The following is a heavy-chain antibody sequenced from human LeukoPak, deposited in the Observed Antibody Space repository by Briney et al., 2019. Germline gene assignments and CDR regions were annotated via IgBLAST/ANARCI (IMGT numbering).Heavy chain of an antibody. CDR3: ARAYYHDSSDYYFPLDY. CDR2: IIPIFGTA. CDR1: GGTFSSYA. D-gene: IGHD3-22*01. Sequence: ASVKVSCKASGGTFSSYAISWVRQAPGQGLEWMGGIIPIFGTANYAQKFQGRVTMTRDTSTSTVYMELSSLRSEDTAVYYCARAYYHDSSDYYFPLDYWGQGTLVTVSS. V-gene: IGHV1-69*05. J-gene: IGHJ4*02.